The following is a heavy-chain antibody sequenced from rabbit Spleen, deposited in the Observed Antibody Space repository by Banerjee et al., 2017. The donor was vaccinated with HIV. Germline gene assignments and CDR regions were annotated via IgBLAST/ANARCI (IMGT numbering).Heavy chain of an antibody. V-gene: IGHV1S40*01. D-gene: IGHD4-1*01. J-gene: IGHJ4*01. CDR1: GFSFSSNYW. Sequence: QSLEESGGDLVKPGASLTLTCTASGFSFSSNYWICWVRQAPGKGLEWIACIYAGSGSNTYYASWAHGRFTISRTSSTTVTLQMTSLTAADTATYFCARETSSGWGVVSFYFNLWGPGTLVTVS. CDR2: IYAGSGSNT. CDR3: ARETSSGWGVVSFYFNL.